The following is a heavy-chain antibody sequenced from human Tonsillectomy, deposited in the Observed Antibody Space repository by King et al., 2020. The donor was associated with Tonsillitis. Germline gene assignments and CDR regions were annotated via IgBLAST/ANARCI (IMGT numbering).Heavy chain of an antibody. CDR3: ARAKEHDGIAPLGY. Sequence: QLVQSGAEVKKPGSSVKVSCKASGGTFSSYAISWVRQAPGKGVEWMGGIIPIFGTANYAQKFQGRVTITADESTSTAYMELSSLRSVDTAVYYCARAKEHDGIAPLGYWGQGTLVTVSS. V-gene: IGHV1-69*01. CDR2: IIPIFGTA. D-gene: IGHD6-6*01. J-gene: IGHJ4*02. CDR1: GGTFSSYA.